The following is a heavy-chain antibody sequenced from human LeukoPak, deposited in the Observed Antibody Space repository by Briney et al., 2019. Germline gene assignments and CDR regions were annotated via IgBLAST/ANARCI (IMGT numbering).Heavy chain of an antibody. D-gene: IGHD5-18*01. Sequence: KPSETLSLTCTVSGGSISSYYWSWIRQPPGKGLEWIGYIYYSGSTNYNPSLKSRVTISVDTSKNQFSLKLSSVTAADTAVYYCAREGYTYSGEEYYFDYWGQGTLVTVSS. V-gene: IGHV4-59*01. J-gene: IGHJ4*02. CDR1: GGSISSYY. CDR2: IYYSGST. CDR3: AREGYTYSGEEYYFDY.